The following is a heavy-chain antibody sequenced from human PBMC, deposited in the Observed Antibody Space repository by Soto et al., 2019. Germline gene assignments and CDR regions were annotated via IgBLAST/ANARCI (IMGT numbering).Heavy chain of an antibody. CDR2: ISSSSSYI. J-gene: IGHJ6*02. CDR1: GFTFSSYS. V-gene: IGHV3-21*01. Sequence: LRLSCAASGFTFSSYSMNWVRQAPGKGLEWVSSISSSSSYIYYADSVKGRFTISRDDAKNSLYLQMNSLRAEDTAVYYCARDRTTTYGMDVWGQGTTVTVSS. D-gene: IGHD1-1*01. CDR3: ARDRTTTYGMDV.